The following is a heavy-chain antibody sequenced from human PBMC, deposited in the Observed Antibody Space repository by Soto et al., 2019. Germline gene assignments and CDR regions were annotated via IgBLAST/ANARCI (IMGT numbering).Heavy chain of an antibody. CDR2: INNDGSST. V-gene: IGHV3-74*01. CDR1: GFTFSSYW. Sequence: EVQLVESGGGLVQPGGSLRLSCAASGFTFSSYWMHWVRQAPGKGLVWVSRINNDGSSTSYADSVKGRFTISRDNAKNTRYLEMNSVRAEDTAVYYCVRPLMVRGVIIGAFDIWGQGTMVTVSS. CDR3: VRPLMVRGVIIGAFDI. D-gene: IGHD3-10*01. J-gene: IGHJ3*02.